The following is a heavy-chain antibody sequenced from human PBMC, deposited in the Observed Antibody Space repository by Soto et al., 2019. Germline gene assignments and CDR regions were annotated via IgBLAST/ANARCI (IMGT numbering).Heavy chain of an antibody. CDR3: ARPRRFPQGPMDV. D-gene: IGHD3-3*01. Sequence: QVQLVQSGAEVKKPGSSLNVSCKASGGTFSSYAISWVRQAPGQGLEWMGGIIPIFVTANYAQKFQGRVTITADKSTSTAYMELSSLRSEDTAVYYCARPRRFPQGPMDVWGQGTTVTVSS. CDR1: GGTFSSYA. V-gene: IGHV1-69*06. J-gene: IGHJ6*02. CDR2: IIPIFVTA.